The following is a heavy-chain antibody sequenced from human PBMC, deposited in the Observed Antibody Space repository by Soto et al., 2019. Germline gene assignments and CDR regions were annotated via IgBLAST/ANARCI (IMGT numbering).Heavy chain of an antibody. Sequence: GGSLRLSCAASGFRFSDYSMNWVRQAPGRGLEWVSYISSSSFTIHYADSVEGRFAISRDNAKNSLYLQMNSLRVEDTAVYYCARDYNDFWSGRFDYWGQGALVIVSS. J-gene: IGHJ4*02. D-gene: IGHD3-3*01. CDR1: GFRFSDYS. CDR2: ISSSSFTI. CDR3: ARDYNDFWSGRFDY. V-gene: IGHV3-48*01.